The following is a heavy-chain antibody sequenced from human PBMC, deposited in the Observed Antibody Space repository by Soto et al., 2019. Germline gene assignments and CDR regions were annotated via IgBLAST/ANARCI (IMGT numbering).Heavy chain of an antibody. Sequence: QVQLQQWGAGLLKPSETLSLTCAVYGGSFSGYYWSWIRQPPGKGLEWIGEINHSGSTNYNPSLKSRVTISVDTSKNQFSLKLSSVTAADTAVYYCARGPPADYWGQGTLVTVSS. CDR3: ARGPPADY. J-gene: IGHJ4*02. V-gene: IGHV4-34*01. CDR1: GGSFSGYY. D-gene: IGHD2-2*01. CDR2: INHSGST.